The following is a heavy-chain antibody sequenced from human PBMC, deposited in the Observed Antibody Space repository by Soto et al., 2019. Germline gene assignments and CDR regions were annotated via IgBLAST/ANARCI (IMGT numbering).Heavy chain of an antibody. CDR3: ARGPTNYSRSSSFDY. D-gene: IGHD6-13*01. CDR1: GGTFSSYA. Sequence: ASVKVSCKASGGTFSSYAISWVRQAPGQGLEWMGGIIPIFGTANYAQKFQGRVTITADESTSTAYMELSSLRSEDTAVYYCARGPTNYSRSSSFDYWGQGTLVTVSS. J-gene: IGHJ4*02. V-gene: IGHV1-69*13. CDR2: IIPIFGTA.